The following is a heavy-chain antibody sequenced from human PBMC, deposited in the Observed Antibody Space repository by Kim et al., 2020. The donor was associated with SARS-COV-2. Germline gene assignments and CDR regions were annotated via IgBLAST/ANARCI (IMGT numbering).Heavy chain of an antibody. CDR3: AGVVEQQLAIYYYYGMDV. CDR1: GGSVSSGSYY. V-gene: IGHV4-61*01. D-gene: IGHD6-13*01. CDR2: IYYSGST. J-gene: IGHJ6*02. Sequence: SETLSLTCTVSGGSVSSGSYYWSWIRQPPGKGLEWIGYIYYSGSTNYNPSLKSRVTISVDTSKNQFSLKLSSVTAADTAVYYCAGVVEQQLAIYYYYGMDVWGQGTTVTVSS.